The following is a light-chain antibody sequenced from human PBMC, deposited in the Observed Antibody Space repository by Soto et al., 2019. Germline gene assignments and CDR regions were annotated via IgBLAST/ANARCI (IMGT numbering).Light chain of an antibody. Sequence: SDLKRAASGSRVDLPAVTISCTGNSSDVGGYNYVSWYQQHPGKAPKLMIYEVSKRPSGVPDRFSGSKSGNTASLTVSGLQAEDEADYYCSSYAGSTPYVFGTGTKVTLL. CDR1: SSDVGGYNY. V-gene: IGLV2-8*02. CDR2: EVS. J-gene: IGLJ1*01. CDR3: SSYAGSTPYV.